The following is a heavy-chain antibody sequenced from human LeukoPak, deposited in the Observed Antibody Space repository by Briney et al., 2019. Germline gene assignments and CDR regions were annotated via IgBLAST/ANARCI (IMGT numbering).Heavy chain of an antibody. CDR3: ARGIRMVRGVRVVSFDY. CDR1: GYTFTSYD. V-gene: IGHV1-8*02. Sequence: GASVKVSCKASGYTFTSYDINWVRQATGQGLEWMGWMNPNSGNTGYAQKFQGRVTMTRNTSISTAYMELSSLRSEDTAVYYCARGIRMVRGVRVVSFDYWGQGTLVTVSS. D-gene: IGHD3-10*01. J-gene: IGHJ4*02. CDR2: MNPNSGNT.